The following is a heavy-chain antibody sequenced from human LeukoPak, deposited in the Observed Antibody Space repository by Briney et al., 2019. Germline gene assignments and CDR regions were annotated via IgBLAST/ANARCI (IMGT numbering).Heavy chain of an antibody. CDR2: ICSKNVLT. Sequence: EASVKVSCKGSGYTFINYGFSWVREAPGQGREWMGWICSKNVLTNYAQKMQGRVTMTTDTSTSTPYIELRGLRSEDTAVYYCAREHGDYSTDHWGQGTLVTVSS. J-gene: IGHJ4*02. CDR3: AREHGDYSTDH. D-gene: IGHD4-17*01. CDR1: GYTFINYG. V-gene: IGHV1-18*01.